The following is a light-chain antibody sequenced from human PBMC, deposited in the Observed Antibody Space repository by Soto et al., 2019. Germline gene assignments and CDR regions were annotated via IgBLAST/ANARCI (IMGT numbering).Light chain of an antibody. CDR1: QTVSRY. Sequence: VLIQSPATLSLSPGERATLSCRASQTVSRYLAWFQQKPGQPPRLLIYDASNRATGIPARFSGSGSATDYTLTISSLEPEDFAVYYCQQRSTWPLLTFGGGTKVEI. CDR3: QQRSTWPLLT. J-gene: IGKJ4*01. CDR2: DAS. V-gene: IGKV3-11*01.